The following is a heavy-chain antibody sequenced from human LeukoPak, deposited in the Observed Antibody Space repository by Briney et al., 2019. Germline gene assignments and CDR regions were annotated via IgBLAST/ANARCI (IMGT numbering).Heavy chain of an antibody. V-gene: IGHV4-39*01. CDR3: AMLWFGESTSLYYFDY. CDR1: GGSISSSSYY. Sequence: SETLSLTCTVSGGSISSSSYYWGWIRQPSGKGLEWIGSIYYSGSTYYNPSLKSRVTISVDMSKKQLSLKVNSVTAADTAVYYCAMLWFGESTSLYYFDYWGQGTLVTVSS. CDR2: IYYSGST. J-gene: IGHJ4*02. D-gene: IGHD3-10*01.